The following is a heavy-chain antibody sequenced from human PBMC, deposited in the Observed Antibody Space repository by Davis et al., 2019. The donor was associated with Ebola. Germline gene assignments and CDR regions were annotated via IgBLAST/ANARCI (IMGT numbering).Heavy chain of an antibody. D-gene: IGHD2-2*01. V-gene: IGHV1-69*13. CDR3: ATSAVVPIGNSRNLVYYMDV. J-gene: IGHJ6*03. Sequence: SVKVSCKASGDTFTNYAMNWVRQAPGQGLEWMGGIIPIFGSANYAQRFQDRLTLTADESTSTAYIELSGLRSEDTAVYYCATSAVVPIGNSRNLVYYMDVWGKGTTVTVSS. CDR2: IIPIFGSA. CDR1: GDTFTNYA.